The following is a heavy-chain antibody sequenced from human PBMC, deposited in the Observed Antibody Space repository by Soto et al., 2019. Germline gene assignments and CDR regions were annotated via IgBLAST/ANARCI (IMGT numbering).Heavy chain of an antibody. Sequence: SETLSLTCTVSGGSISSGGYYWSWIRQHPGKGLEWIGYIYYSGSTYYNPSLKSRVTISVDTSKNQFSLKLSSVTAADTAVYYCAIFILTGYYHYGMDFSGQGTTVTGS. CDR1: GGSISSGGYY. D-gene: IGHD3-9*01. CDR3: AIFILTGYYHYGMDF. CDR2: IYYSGST. V-gene: IGHV4-31*03. J-gene: IGHJ6*02.